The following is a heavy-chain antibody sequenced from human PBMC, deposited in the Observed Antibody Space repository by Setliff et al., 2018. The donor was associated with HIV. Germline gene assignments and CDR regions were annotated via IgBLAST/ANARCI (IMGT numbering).Heavy chain of an antibody. CDR2: VFPDDSDT. CDR3: ARFMVRGVNGAGAFDI. V-gene: IGHV5-51*01. D-gene: IGHD3-10*01. Sequence: PGESLKISCQASGYSFTTLWIAWVRQMPGKGLEWMGMVFPDDSDTRYSPSFQGQVSMSADKSISTAYLQWSSLKASDTAMYYCARFMVRGVNGAGAFDIWGQGTMVTVSS. J-gene: IGHJ3*02. CDR1: GYSFTTLW.